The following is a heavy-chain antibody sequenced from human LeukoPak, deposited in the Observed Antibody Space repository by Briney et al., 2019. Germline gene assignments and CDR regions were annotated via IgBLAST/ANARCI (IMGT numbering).Heavy chain of an antibody. D-gene: IGHD6-13*01. CDR3: ARHSVSWYNFYLFDY. Sequence: SETLSLTCTVSGGSISSGGYYWSWIRQHPGKGLEWIGYIYYSGSTYYNPSLKSRVTISVDTSKNQFSLKLSSVTAADTAVYYCARHSVSWYNFYLFDYWGQGTLVTVSS. V-gene: IGHV4-31*03. CDR1: GGSISSGGYY. CDR2: IYYSGST. J-gene: IGHJ4*02.